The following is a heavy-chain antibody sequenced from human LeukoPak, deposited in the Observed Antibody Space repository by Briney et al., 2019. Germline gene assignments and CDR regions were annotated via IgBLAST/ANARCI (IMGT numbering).Heavy chain of an antibody. CDR3: AREASSGWDDYFDY. CDR1: GFTFSSYT. V-gene: IGHV3-48*03. CDR2: ISGTGGTI. J-gene: IGHJ4*02. D-gene: IGHD6-19*01. Sequence: TGGSLRLSCAASGFTFSSYTMNWVRQGPGKGLEWISYISGTGGTIYYADSVKGRFSFSRDNAKRSLYLQMNSLRAEDTAVYYCAREASSGWDDYFDYWGQGTLVTVSS.